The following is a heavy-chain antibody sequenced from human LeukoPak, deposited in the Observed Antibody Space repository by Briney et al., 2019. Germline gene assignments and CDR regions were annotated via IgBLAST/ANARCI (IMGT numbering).Heavy chain of an antibody. V-gene: IGHV3-21*01. J-gene: IGHJ3*02. Sequence: GGSLRLSCAASGFTLSTYEMSWVRQAPGKGLEWVSSISSSSSYIYYADSVKGRFTISRDNAKNSLYLQMNSLRAEDTAVYYCARDKAVAGLTGKNDAFDIWGQGTMVTVSS. CDR3: ARDKAVAGLTGKNDAFDI. CDR2: ISSSSSYI. CDR1: GFTLSTYE. D-gene: IGHD6-19*01.